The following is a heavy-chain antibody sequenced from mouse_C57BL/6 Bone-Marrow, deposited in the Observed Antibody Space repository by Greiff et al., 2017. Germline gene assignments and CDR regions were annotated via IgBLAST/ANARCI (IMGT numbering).Heavy chain of an antibody. CDR2: IYPRSGNT. J-gene: IGHJ1*03. Sequence: QVQLQQSGAELARPGASVKLSCKASGYTFTSYGISWVKQRTGQGLEWIGEIYPRSGNTYYNEKFKGKATLTADKSSSTAYMELRSLTSEDSAVYFCAREGDCHWYFDDWGTGTTVTVSS. V-gene: IGHV1-81*01. CDR1: GYTFTSYG. CDR3: AREGDCHWYFDD.